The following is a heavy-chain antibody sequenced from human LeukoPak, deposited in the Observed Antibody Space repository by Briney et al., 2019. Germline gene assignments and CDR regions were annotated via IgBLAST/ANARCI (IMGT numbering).Heavy chain of an antibody. CDR2: ISTGGGST. V-gene: IGHV3-23*01. J-gene: IGHJ6*03. Sequence: GGSLRLSCAASGFTFSSYAMAWVRQAPGKGLEWVSAISTGGGSTYYADSVKGRFTISRDNSKNTLCLQMNSLRVEDTAVYYCAKGDYTRARPNYYHMDVWGKGTTVTVSS. D-gene: IGHD3-3*01. CDR1: GFTFSSYA. CDR3: AKGDYTRARPNYYHMDV.